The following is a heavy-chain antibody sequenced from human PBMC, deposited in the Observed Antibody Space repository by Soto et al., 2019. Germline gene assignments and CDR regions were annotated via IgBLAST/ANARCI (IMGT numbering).Heavy chain of an antibody. CDR1: GFTFSDYY. CDR3: ARDYPRWFGELPWYFDY. CDR2: ISSSSSYT. D-gene: IGHD3-10*01. J-gene: IGHJ4*02. V-gene: IGHV3-11*06. Sequence: PGGSLRLSCAASGFTFSDYYMSWIRQAPGKGLEWVSYISSSSSYTNYADSVKGRFTISRDNAKNSLYLQMNSLRAEDTAVYYCARDYPRWFGELPWYFDYWGQGTLVTVSS.